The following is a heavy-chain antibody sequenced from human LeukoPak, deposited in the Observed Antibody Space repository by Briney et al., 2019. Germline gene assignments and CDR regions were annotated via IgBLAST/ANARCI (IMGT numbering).Heavy chain of an antibody. D-gene: IGHD6-13*01. Sequence: SETLSLTCTVSGGSISSYYWTWIRQPPGKGLEWIGYIYSSGSTNYHPSLKSRVTISLDPSKNQSSLKLSSVPAADAAVYYCARHYGSRYEYYYYYMDVWGKGPTVTVPS. CDR1: GGSISSYY. CDR2: IYSSGST. J-gene: IGHJ6*03. CDR3: ARHYGSRYEYYYYYMDV. V-gene: IGHV4-59*08.